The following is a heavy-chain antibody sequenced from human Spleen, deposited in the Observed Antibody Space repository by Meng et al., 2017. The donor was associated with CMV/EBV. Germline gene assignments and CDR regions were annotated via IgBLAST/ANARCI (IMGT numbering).Heavy chain of an antibody. Sequence: GGSLRLSCAASGFTFSDYYMSWIRQAPGKGLEWVSYISSSGSTIYYADSVKGRFTISRDNAKNSLYLQMNSLRADDTAVYYCASLIAAAGRRFDYWGQGTLVTVSS. CDR2: ISSSGSTI. CDR3: ASLIAAAGRRFDY. V-gene: IGHV3-11*04. CDR1: GFTFSDYY. J-gene: IGHJ4*02. D-gene: IGHD6-13*01.